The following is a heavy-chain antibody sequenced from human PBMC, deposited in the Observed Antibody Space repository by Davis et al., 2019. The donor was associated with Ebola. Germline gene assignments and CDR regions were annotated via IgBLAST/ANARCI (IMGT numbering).Heavy chain of an antibody. CDR2: IDHVGSGT. CDR1: GFNFSSYW. Sequence: GESLKISCAASGFNFSSYWMHWVRQAPGKGLEWVSRIDHVGSGTSHADFVEGRFTISRDSVKNTVYLQINSLRAEDTAVFYCVRGGSATAYWGQGTPVTVSS. V-gene: IGHV3-74*01. J-gene: IGHJ1*01. CDR3: VRGGSATAY.